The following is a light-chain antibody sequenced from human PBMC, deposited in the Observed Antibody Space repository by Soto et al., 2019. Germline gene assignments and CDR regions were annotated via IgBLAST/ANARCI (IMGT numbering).Light chain of an antibody. CDR2: GAS. Sequence: EIVLTQSPGTLSLSPGERVTLACRASQSSGSSSRYLAWYQQKPGQAPRLLIYGASSRPTGIPDRFRGSGSGTDFTLTITRLEPEDFAVYYCHQYATSPYSFGQGTRLEI. CDR1: QSSGSSSRY. CDR3: HQYATSPYS. V-gene: IGKV3-20*01. J-gene: IGKJ2*03.